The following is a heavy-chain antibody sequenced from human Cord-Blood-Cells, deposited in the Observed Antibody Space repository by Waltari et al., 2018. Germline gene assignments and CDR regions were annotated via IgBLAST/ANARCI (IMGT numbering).Heavy chain of an antibody. CDR3: ARVTAVADWFDP. J-gene: IGHJ5*02. V-gene: IGHV3-48*02. Sequence: EVQLVESGGGLVQPGGSLRLSCAASGSPFSSYILNWVRQAPGKGLEWVSYISSSSSTIYYADSVKGRFTISRDNAKNSLYLQMNSLRDEDTAVYYCARVTAVADWFDPWGQGTLVTVSS. D-gene: IGHD6-19*01. CDR2: ISSSSSTI. CDR1: GSPFSSYI.